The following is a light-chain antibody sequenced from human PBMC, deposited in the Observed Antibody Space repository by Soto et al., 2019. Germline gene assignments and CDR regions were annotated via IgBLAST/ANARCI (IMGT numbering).Light chain of an antibody. CDR3: QQYKTYMYT. CDR2: RAS. V-gene: IGKV1-5*03. CDR1: QSIDIW. Sequence: DIQMTQSPSTLSASVGDRDTITCRASQSIDIWLAWYQQKPGKAPKLLIYRASSLESGVPSRFSGSGSGTEFTLTISSLQPDDFTTYYCQQYKTYMYTFAQGTKLEIK. J-gene: IGKJ2*01.